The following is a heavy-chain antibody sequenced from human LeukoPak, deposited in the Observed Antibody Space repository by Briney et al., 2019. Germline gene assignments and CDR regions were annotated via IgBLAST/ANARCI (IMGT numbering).Heavy chain of an antibody. J-gene: IGHJ1*01. D-gene: IGHD3-22*01. V-gene: IGHV3-7*03. CDR2: IKQDGSEK. Sequence: GGSLRLSCAASGFTFSSYGMHWVRQAPGKGLEWVANIKQDGSEKYYVDSVKGRFTISRDNAKNSLYLQMNSLRAEDTAVYYCAGRTVTPYYHDSSGFHLQYWGQGTLVTVSS. CDR1: GFTFSSYG. CDR3: AGRTVTPYYHDSSGFHLQY.